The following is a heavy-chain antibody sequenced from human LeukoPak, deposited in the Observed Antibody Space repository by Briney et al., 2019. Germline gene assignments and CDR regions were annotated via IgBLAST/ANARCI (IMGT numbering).Heavy chain of an antibody. Sequence: GGSLRLSCAASGFSFENYNMNWVRQAPGKGLEWVAYINVITGYIYYADSLKGRFTISRDNAKKSLFLEMNSLRVGDTAVYYCARDRSGSSSVDDAFDIWGQGIMVTVSS. CDR2: INVITGYI. CDR3: ARDRSGSSSVDDAFDI. J-gene: IGHJ3*02. CDR1: GFSFENYN. V-gene: IGHV3-21*01. D-gene: IGHD1-26*01.